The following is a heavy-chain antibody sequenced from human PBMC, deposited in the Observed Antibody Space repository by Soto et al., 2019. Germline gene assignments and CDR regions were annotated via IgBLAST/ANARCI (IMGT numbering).Heavy chain of an antibody. CDR1: GFTFSSYG. D-gene: IGHD3-22*01. CDR3: AKLFMNYYDSSGPFDY. CDR2: ISYDGSNK. V-gene: IGHV3-30*18. J-gene: IGHJ4*02. Sequence: ESGGGVVQPGRSLRLSCAASGFTFSSYGMHWVRQAPGKGLEWVAVISYDGSNKYYADSVKGRFTISRDNSKNTLYLQMNSLRAEDTAVYYCAKLFMNYYDSSGPFDYWGQGTLVTVSS.